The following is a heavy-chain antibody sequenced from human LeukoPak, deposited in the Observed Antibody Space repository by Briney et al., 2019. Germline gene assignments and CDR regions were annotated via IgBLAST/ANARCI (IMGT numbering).Heavy chain of an antibody. CDR2: IYYSGST. D-gene: IGHD6-19*01. J-gene: IGHJ4*02. V-gene: IGHV4-39*02. CDR3: AKDLTSVGIAVAGTFDY. CDR1: GGSISSSSYY. Sequence: SETLSLTCTVSGGSISSSSYYWGWIRQPPGKGLEWIGSIYYSGSTYYNPSLKSRVTISVDTSKNQFSLKLSSVTAADTAVYYCAKDLTSVGIAVAGTFDYWGQGTLVTVSS.